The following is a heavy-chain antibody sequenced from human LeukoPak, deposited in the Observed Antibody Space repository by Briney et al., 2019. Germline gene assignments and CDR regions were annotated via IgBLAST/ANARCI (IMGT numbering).Heavy chain of an antibody. CDR3: ARDGRGEGVNYDC. Sequence: GASVKVSCRASGYTFTDYYIHWMRQAPGQGLEWVGWINPKTGATKYGQNFQGRVTMTRDTSINTVYMEMPRLRFDDAALYYCARDGRGEGVNYDCWGQGAPVTVSS. V-gene: IGHV1-2*02. D-gene: IGHD3-10*01. CDR1: GYTFTDYY. CDR2: INPKTGAT. J-gene: IGHJ4*02.